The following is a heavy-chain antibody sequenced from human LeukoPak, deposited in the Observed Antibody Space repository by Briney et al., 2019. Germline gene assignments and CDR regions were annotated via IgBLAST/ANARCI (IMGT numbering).Heavy chain of an antibody. CDR2: ISSSSSYI. V-gene: IGHV3-21*01. CDR3: ARVYDYVWGSYPFVSDY. CDR1: ELPVTMNY. D-gene: IGHD3-16*02. J-gene: IGHJ4*02. Sequence: PGGSLRLSCAVSELPVTMNYISWVRQAPGKGLEWVSSISSSSSYIYYADSVKGRFTISRDNAKNSLYLQMNSLRAEDTAVYYCARVYDYVWGSYPFVSDYWGQGTLVTVSS.